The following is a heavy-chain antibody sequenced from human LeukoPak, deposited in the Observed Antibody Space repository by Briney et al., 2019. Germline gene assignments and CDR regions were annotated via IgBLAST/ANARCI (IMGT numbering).Heavy chain of an antibody. CDR3: ARDPDYYYYYYMDV. J-gene: IGHJ6*03. CDR1: GFTFSSYG. Sequence: GGSLRLSCAASGFTFSSYGMHWVRQAPGKGLEWVAVIPYDGSNKYYADSVKGRFTISRDNSKNTLYLQMNSLRAEDTAVYYCARDPDYYYYYYMDVWGKGTTVTVSS. CDR2: IPYDGSNK. V-gene: IGHV3-30*03.